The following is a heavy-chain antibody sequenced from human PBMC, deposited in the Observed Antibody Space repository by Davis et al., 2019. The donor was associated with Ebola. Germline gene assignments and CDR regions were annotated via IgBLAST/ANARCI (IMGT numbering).Heavy chain of an antibody. Sequence: GESLKISCAASGFTFSAYAMNWVRLAPGMGLEWVSSVSGRGDHAYSTDSMKGRFTISRDNSKNTLYLQMNSLRAEETAVYYCAKSARTSMVRGVIGAHFYDMDVWGQGTTVTVSS. CDR2: VSGRGDHA. J-gene: IGHJ6*02. V-gene: IGHV3-23*01. CDR1: GFTFSAYA. D-gene: IGHD3-10*01. CDR3: AKSARTSMVRGVIGAHFYDMDV.